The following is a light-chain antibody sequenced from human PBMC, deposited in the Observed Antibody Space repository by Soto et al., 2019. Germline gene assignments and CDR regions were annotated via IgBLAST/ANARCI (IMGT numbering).Light chain of an antibody. Sequence: EIVLTQSPATLSLSPGERATLSCRASQSVSSYLAWYQQKPGQAPRLLIYDASNRATGIPARFSGSRSGTDFTLTISSLEPEDFAVYYCQQRSNWVLTFGGGTKVEIK. J-gene: IGKJ4*01. V-gene: IGKV3-11*01. CDR2: DAS. CDR3: QQRSNWVLT. CDR1: QSVSSY.